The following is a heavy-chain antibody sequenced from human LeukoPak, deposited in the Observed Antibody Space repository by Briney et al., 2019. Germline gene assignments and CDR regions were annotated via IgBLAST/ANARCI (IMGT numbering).Heavy chain of an antibody. D-gene: IGHD6-6*01. J-gene: IGHJ4*02. V-gene: IGHV3-21*01. CDR1: GFTFSSYE. CDR2: ISSSSSYI. Sequence: PGGSLRLSCAASGFTFSSYEMNWVRQAPGKGLEWVSSISSSSSYIYYADSVKGRFTISRDNAKNSLYLQMNSLRAEDTAVYYCARDPLYSSSSPVDYWGQGTLVTVSS. CDR3: ARDPLYSSSSPVDY.